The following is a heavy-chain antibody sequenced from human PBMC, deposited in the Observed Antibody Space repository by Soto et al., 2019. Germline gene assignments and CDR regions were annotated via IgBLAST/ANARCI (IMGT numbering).Heavy chain of an antibody. V-gene: IGHV3-23*01. Sequence: HPGGSLRLSCAASGFTFSSYAMSWVRPAPGKGLEWVSAISGSGGSTYYADSVRGRFTITRDNSKNTLYLQMNSLRAVDTAVYYCARYEYFDYWGQGTLVTVSS. D-gene: IGHD1-1*01. CDR2: ISGSGGST. J-gene: IGHJ4*02. CDR3: ARYEYFDY. CDR1: GFTFSSYA.